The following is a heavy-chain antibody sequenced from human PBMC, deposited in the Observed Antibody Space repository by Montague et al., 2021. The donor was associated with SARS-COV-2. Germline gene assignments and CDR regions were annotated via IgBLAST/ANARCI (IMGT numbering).Heavy chain of an antibody. CDR2: FSLDTDRI. CDR3: GKDLTPWGMDV. V-gene: IGHV3-9*01. Sequence: SLRLSCAVSGFNFGSYAMHWVRQAPGKGLEWVSAFSLDTDRIDFAAAENRRFIASRDKTQSTLYLKMSSLRPEASDLYYCGKDLTPWGMDVWGQGTTVIVSS. CDR1: GFNFGSYA. J-gene: IGHJ6*02.